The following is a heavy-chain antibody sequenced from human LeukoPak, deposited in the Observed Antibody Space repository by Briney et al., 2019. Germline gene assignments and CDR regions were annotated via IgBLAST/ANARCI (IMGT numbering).Heavy chain of an antibody. V-gene: IGHV3-30*02. CDR2: IRYDGSNK. J-gene: IGHJ4*02. D-gene: IGHD5-24*01. Sequence: PGGSLRLSCAASGFTFSSYGMHWVRQAPGKGLEWVAFIRYDGSNKYYADSVKGRFAISRDNAKNSLYLQMNSLRAEDTAVYYCARDDRDGKGDDYWGQGTLVTVSS. CDR3: ARDDRDGKGDDY. CDR1: GFTFSSYG.